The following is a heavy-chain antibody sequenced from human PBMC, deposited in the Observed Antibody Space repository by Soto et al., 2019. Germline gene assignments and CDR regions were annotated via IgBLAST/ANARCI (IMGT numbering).Heavy chain of an antibody. CDR2: INDNGGNT. CDR3: VKDWYPLDH. D-gene: IGHD6-13*01. J-gene: IGHJ4*02. V-gene: IGHV3-64D*06. CDR1: GFTFSSSA. Sequence: GSLRLSCSASGFTFSSSAMHWVRQAPGKGLEYVSAINDNGGNTYYADSVKGRFTTSRDNSKSTVDLQMSSLRPEDTAVYFCVKDWYPLDHWGQGALVTVSS.